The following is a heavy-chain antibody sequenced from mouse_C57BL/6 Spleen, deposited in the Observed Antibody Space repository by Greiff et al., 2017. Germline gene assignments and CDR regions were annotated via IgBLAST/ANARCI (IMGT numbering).Heavy chain of an antibody. Sequence: VQLQQSGAELAKPGASVKLSCKASGYTFTSYWMHWVKQRPGQGLEWIGYINPSSGYTKYNQKFKNKATLTADKSSSTAYMQLSSLTYEDSAVYYCAREGYGSSYLFAYWGQGTLVTVSA. J-gene: IGHJ3*01. CDR1: GYTFTSYW. D-gene: IGHD1-1*01. V-gene: IGHV1-7*01. CDR2: INPSSGYT. CDR3: AREGYGSSYLFAY.